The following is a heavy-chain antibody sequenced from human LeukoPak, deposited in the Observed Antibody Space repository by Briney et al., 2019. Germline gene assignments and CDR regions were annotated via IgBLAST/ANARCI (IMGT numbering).Heavy chain of an antibody. CDR2: ISGSGGST. CDR1: GFTFSSDA. V-gene: IGHV3-23*01. Sequence: PGGSLRLSCAASGFTFSSDAMSWVRQAPGKGLEWVSAISGSGGSTYYADSVKGRFTISRDNSKNTLYLQMNSLRAEDTAVYYCAKEAYSGCLGQNAFDIWGQGTMVTVSS. D-gene: IGHD1-26*01. J-gene: IGHJ3*02. CDR3: AKEAYSGCLGQNAFDI.